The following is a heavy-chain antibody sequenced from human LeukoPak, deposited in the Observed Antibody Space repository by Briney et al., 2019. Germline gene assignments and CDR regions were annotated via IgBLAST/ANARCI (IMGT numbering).Heavy chain of an antibody. J-gene: IGHJ3*02. CDR1: GGSISSSSYY. Sequence: TSEPLSFTCTVSGGSISSSSYYWGWIRQPPGKGLEWIGSIYYSGSTYYNPSLKSRVTISVDTSKNQFSLKLSSVTAADTAVYYCARGNYYDSSGYFYTRDAFDIWGQGTMVTVSS. CDR3: ARGNYYDSSGYFYTRDAFDI. CDR2: IYYSGST. V-gene: IGHV4-39*07. D-gene: IGHD3-22*01.